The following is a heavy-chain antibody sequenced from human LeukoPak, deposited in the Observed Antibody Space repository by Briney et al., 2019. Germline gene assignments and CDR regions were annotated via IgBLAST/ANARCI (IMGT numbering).Heavy chain of an antibody. CDR1: GYTFTSYG. D-gene: IGHD3-10*01. CDR3: ARDGASSGPGWFDP. V-gene: IGHV1-69*04. Sequence: GASVKVSCKASGYTFTSYGISWVRQAPGQGLEWVGRIIPVLGLTNYAQKVQGRVTITADKSTSTAYMELNNLRSEDAAVYYCARDGASSGPGWFDPWGQGTLVTVSS. CDR2: IIPVLGLT. J-gene: IGHJ5*02.